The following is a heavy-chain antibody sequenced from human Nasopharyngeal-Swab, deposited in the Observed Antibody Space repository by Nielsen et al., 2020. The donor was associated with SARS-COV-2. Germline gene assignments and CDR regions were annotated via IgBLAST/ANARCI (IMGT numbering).Heavy chain of an antibody. CDR1: GLTVSSNY. CDR2: IYSGGST. D-gene: IGHD3-16*01. CDR3: ARGGGDDYVWGSYNYYFDY. V-gene: IGHV3-53*01. J-gene: IGHJ4*02. Sequence: GGSLRLSCAASGLTVSSNYMSWVRQAPGKGLEGVSVIYSGGSTYYADSVKGRFTISRDNSKNTLYLQMNSLRAEDTAVYYCARGGGDDYVWGSYNYYFDYWGQGTLVTVSS.